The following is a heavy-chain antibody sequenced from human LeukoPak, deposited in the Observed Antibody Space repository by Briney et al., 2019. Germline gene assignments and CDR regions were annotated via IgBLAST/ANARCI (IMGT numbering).Heavy chain of an antibody. D-gene: IGHD3-10*01. V-gene: IGHV3-7*01. CDR1: GFPFSSYW. CDR3: SKDLTSDFGGDLDP. J-gene: IGHJ5*02. Sequence: GGSLRLSCAASGFPFSSYWMTWVRQAPGKGLEWVANIKQDGSEKYYVDSVKGRFTISRDNSKSTVYLQMNSLRVEDAAVYYCSKDLTSDFGGDLDPWGQGTLVTVSS. CDR2: IKQDGSEK.